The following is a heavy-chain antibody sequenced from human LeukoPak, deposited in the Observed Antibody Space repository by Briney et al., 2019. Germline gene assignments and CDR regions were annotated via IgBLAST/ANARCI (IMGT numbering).Heavy chain of an antibody. Sequence: ASVKVSCKASGYTFIDDYIHWLRQAHGQGLEWMGWINPNTGGTKFAQKFQGRLTLTRDTSINTAYTELNSLKSDDTAIYYCAKTPYGDYYDSWGQGTLVTVSS. V-gene: IGHV1-2*02. CDR3: AKTPYGDYYDS. J-gene: IGHJ4*02. CDR1: GYTFIDDY. CDR2: INPNTGGT. D-gene: IGHD4-17*01.